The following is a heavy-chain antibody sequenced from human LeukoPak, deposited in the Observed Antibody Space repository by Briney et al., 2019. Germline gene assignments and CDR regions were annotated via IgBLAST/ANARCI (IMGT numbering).Heavy chain of an antibody. Sequence: SQTLSLTCAVSGGSISSGGYSWSWIRQPPGKGLEWIGYIYHSGSTYYNPSLKSRVTISVDTSKNQFSLKLSSVTAADTAVYYCAREGIAAAGTYNWFDPWGQGTLVTVSS. J-gene: IGHJ5*02. CDR2: IYHSGST. CDR3: AREGIAAAGTYNWFDP. CDR1: GGSISSGGYS. V-gene: IGHV4-30-2*01. D-gene: IGHD6-13*01.